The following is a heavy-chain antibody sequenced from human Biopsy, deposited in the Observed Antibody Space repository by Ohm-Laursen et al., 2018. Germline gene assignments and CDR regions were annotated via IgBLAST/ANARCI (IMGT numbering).Heavy chain of an antibody. D-gene: IGHD4-23*01. V-gene: IGHV4-59*11. Sequence: GTLSLTCTVSGGSFTGHYWSWIRQPPGKELEWIGHISYTGYTSYNASLKSRVTISVDTSRNHFSLRLSSLTAADTAVYYCARGSNDFGGLYFPRWGQGTLLTVSS. J-gene: IGHJ4*02. CDR2: ISYTGYT. CDR3: ARGSNDFGGLYFPR. CDR1: GGSFTGHY.